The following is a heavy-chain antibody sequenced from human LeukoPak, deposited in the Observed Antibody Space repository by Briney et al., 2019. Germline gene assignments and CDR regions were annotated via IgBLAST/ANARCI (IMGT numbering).Heavy chain of an antibody. D-gene: IGHD3-3*01. V-gene: IGHV4-34*01. CDR2: INHSGST. Sequence: PSETLSLTCAVYGGSFSGYYWSWIRQPPEKGLEWIGEINHSGSTNYNPPLKSRVTISADTSKNQFSLRLSSVTAADTAVYYCARAAGSIFGVVVATADYWYFDLWGRGTLVTVSS. J-gene: IGHJ2*01. CDR3: ARAAGSIFGVVVATADYWYFDL. CDR1: GGSFSGYY.